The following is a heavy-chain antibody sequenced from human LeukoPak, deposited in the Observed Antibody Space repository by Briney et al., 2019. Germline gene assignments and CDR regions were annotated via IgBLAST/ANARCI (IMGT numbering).Heavy chain of an antibody. CDR1: GFTVSSNY. Sequence: GGSLRLSCAASGFTVSSNYMSWVRQAPGKGLEWVSVIYSGGSTYYADSVKGRFTISRDNSKNTLYLQMNSLRAEDTAVYYCARDALTAVTTNQPGGNWFDPWGQGTLVTVSS. J-gene: IGHJ5*02. CDR3: ARDALTAVTTNQPGGNWFDP. CDR2: IYSGGST. D-gene: IGHD4-17*01. V-gene: IGHV3-53*01.